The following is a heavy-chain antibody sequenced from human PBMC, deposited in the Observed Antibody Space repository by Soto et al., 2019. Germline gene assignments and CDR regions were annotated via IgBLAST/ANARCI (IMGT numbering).Heavy chain of an antibody. J-gene: IGHJ4*02. Sequence: LSVTCSVSGRSMSSNYWSWIRQSPDKGLEWLGYVFYGGTDYNPSLGGRVSMSVETSKSQFSLKLTSVTVADTAVYYCASYSGALYFESWGPGILVTVSS. CDR2: VFYGGT. D-gene: IGHD1-26*01. V-gene: IGHV4-59*01. CDR1: GRSMSSNY. CDR3: ASYSGALYFES.